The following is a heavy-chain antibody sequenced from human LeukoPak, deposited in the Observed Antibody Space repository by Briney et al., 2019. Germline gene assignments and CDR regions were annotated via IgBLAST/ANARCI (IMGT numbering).Heavy chain of an antibody. CDR3: AREGEAFDI. J-gene: IGHJ3*02. CDR1: GGSFSGYY. CDR2: INHSGST. Sequence: KPSETLSLTCAVYGGSFSGYYWSWIRQPPGKGLEWIGEINHSGSTNYNPSLKSRVTISVDTSKNQFSLKLSSVTAADTAVYYCAREGEAFDIWGQGTMVTVSS. V-gene: IGHV4-34*01.